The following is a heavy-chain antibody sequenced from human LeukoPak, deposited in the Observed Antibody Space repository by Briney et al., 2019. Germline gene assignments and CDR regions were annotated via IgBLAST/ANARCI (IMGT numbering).Heavy chain of an antibody. J-gene: IGHJ4*02. Sequence: GGALRLSCAASGFTVSSNYMSWVRQAPGKGLEWVSVIYSGGSTYYADSVKGRFTIPRDNSKNTLYLQMNSLRAEDTAVYYCAKDREYQFNGVFDYWGQGTLVTVSS. CDR1: GFTVSSNY. D-gene: IGHD2-2*01. V-gene: IGHV3-53*01. CDR3: AKDREYQFNGVFDY. CDR2: IYSGGST.